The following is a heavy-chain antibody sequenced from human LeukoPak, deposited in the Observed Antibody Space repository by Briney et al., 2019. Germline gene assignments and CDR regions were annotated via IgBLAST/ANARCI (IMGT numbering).Heavy chain of an antibody. V-gene: IGHV3-53*01. CDR2: IYNGGGTT. D-gene: IGHD3-10*01. Sequence: GGSLRLSCAVPGFTLSSNDMNWVRQAPGKGLEWVSIIYNGGGTTYYADSVRGRFTISRDNSKNTLYLQMNSLRAEDTALYYCARDAFMGYWGQGTLVTVSS. CDR3: ARDAFMGY. CDR1: GFTLSSND. J-gene: IGHJ4*02.